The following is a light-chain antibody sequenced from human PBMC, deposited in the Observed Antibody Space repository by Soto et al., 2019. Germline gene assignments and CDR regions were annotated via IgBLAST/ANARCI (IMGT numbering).Light chain of an antibody. CDR3: QQHNSYPLT. J-gene: IGKJ4*01. V-gene: IGKV1-9*01. CDR1: QGISSY. Sequence: DIQLTQSPSFLSASEGDRVTITCRASQGISSYLAWYQQKPGKAPKLLIYAASTLQGGVPSRFSGSGSGTEFTLTISSLQPEDFAIYYCQQHNSYPLTFGGGTKVEIK. CDR2: AAS.